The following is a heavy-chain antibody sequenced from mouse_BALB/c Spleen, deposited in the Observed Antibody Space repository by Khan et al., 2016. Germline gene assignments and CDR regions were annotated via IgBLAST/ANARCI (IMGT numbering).Heavy chain of an antibody. CDR1: GYSITSDYA. CDR3: AINWDEEDY. D-gene: IGHD4-1*02. V-gene: IGHV3-2*02. J-gene: IGHJ3*01. CDR2: ISYSGST. Sequence: EVKLEESGPGLVKPSQSLSLTCTVTGYSITSDYAWNWIRQFPGNKLEWMGYISYSGSTSYNPSLKSRISITRDPSKNQFFLQLNSVTTEDTATYYCAINWDEEDYWGQGTLVTVSA.